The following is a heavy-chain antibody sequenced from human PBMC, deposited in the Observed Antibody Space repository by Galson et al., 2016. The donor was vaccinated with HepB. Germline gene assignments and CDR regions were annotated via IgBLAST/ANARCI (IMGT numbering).Heavy chain of an antibody. CDR1: YGSITTDSHY. J-gene: IGHJ3*02. CDR3: ARHVSPIDAFDM. CDR2: VYYTGNS. Sequence: SETLSLTCSVSYGSITTDSHYWDWIRQSPGKGLEWVGSVYYTGNSYYGPSLKSRATISVDTSKNHFSPKLTSVTAADTAVYYCARHVSPIDAFDMWGLGTMVTVSS. V-gene: IGHV4-39*01. D-gene: IGHD5/OR15-5a*01.